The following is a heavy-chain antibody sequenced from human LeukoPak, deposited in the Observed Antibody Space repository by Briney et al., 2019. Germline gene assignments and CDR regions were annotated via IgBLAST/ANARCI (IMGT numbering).Heavy chain of an antibody. J-gene: IGHJ4*02. CDR2: IKTNADGATV. CDR3: TTLSPAIPDFDY. V-gene: IGHV3-15*01. D-gene: IGHD6-25*01. CDR1: GFTFSNAW. Sequence: GGSLRLSCAASGFTFSNAWMIWVRQAPGEGLEWVGHIKTNADGATVDYAVPVKGRFTISRDDSKKMVYLQMDSLKIEDTAVYYCTTLSPAIPDFDYWGQGTLVTVSS.